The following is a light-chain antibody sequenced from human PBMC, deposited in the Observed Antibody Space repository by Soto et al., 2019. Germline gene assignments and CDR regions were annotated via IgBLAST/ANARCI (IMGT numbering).Light chain of an antibody. CDR3: QQSYSTPYT. J-gene: IGKJ2*01. CDR2: AAS. Sequence: DIQMTQSPSSLSASVGDRVTITCQASQDIKNYLNWYQQKPGKAPKLLIYAASSLQSGVPSRFSGSGSGTDFTLTISSLQPEDFATYYCQQSYSTPYTFGQGTKVDIK. V-gene: IGKV1-39*01. CDR1: QDIKNY.